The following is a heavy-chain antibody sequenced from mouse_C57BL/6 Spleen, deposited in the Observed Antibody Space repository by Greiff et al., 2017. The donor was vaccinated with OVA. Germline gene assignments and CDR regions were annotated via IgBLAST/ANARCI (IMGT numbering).Heavy chain of an antibody. CDR3: ARGEGGLSPWFAY. Sequence: EVKVVESEGGLVQPGSSMKLSCTASGFTFSDYYMAWVRQVPEKGLEWVANINYDGSSTYYLDSLKSRFIISRDNAKNILYLQMSSLKSEDTATYYCARGEGGLSPWFAYWGQGTLVTVSA. V-gene: IGHV5-16*01. D-gene: IGHD1-1*01. CDR1: GFTFSDYY. J-gene: IGHJ3*01. CDR2: INYDGSST.